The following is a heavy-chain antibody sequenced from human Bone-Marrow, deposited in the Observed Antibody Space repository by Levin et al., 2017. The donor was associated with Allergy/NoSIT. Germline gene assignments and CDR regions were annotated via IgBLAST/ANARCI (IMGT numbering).Heavy chain of an antibody. Sequence: GESLKISCKTSGYTFINHGISWVRQAPGQGLEWVGWISPYNGNTNYAQKFLGRVTMTLDTATTTVYMELRNLKSDDTGMFYCVRDPEGQCSGGTCYFHYWGQGTLVTVSS. CDR2: ISPYNGNT. CDR1: GYTFINHG. V-gene: IGHV1-18*01. CDR3: VRDPEGQCSGGTCYFHY. D-gene: IGHD2-15*01. J-gene: IGHJ4*02.